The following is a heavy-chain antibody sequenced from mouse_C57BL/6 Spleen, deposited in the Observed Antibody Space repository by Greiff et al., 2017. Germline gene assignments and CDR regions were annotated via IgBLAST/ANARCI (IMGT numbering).Heavy chain of an antibody. Sequence: QVQLKESGAELAKPGASVKLSCKASGYTFTSYWMHWVKQRPGQGLEWIGYINPSSGYTKYNQKFKDKATLTADKSSSTAYMQLSSLTYEDSAVYYCARFYYDYEDAMDYLGQGTSVTVSS. V-gene: IGHV1-7*01. CDR1: GYTFTSYW. D-gene: IGHD2-4*01. J-gene: IGHJ4*01. CDR3: ARFYYDYEDAMDY. CDR2: INPSSGYT.